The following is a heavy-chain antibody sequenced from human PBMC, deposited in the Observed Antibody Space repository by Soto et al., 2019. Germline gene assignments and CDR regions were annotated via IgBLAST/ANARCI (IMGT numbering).Heavy chain of an antibody. CDR3: ARGPDGSWTTLYCDGMDV. Sequence: ASVKVSCKASGYTFTGYYMHWVRQAPGHGLEWMGWINPNSGGTNYAQKFQGRVTMTRDTSISTAYMELSRLRSDGTAVYYCARGPDGSWTTLYCDGMDVWGQGTTVTVSS. CDR2: INPNSGGT. CDR1: GYTFTGYY. J-gene: IGHJ6*02. D-gene: IGHD6-13*01. V-gene: IGHV1-2*02.